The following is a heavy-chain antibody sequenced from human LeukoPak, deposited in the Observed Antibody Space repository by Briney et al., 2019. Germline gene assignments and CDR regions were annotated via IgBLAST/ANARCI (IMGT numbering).Heavy chain of an antibody. Sequence: GGSLRLSCAASGFSFSNYSMNWVRQAPGKGLEWVSSISSSSTYIYYADSVKGRFTISRDNSKNTLYLQMNSLRAEDTAVYYCAKGGIAVAGVGFDYWGQGTLVTVSS. CDR3: AKGGIAVAGVGFDY. CDR1: GFSFSNYS. D-gene: IGHD6-19*01. J-gene: IGHJ4*02. V-gene: IGHV3-21*01. CDR2: ISSSSTYI.